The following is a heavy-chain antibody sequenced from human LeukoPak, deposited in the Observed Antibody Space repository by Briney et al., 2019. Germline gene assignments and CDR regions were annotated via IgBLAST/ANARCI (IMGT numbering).Heavy chain of an antibody. CDR3: ARGPERTGVGTRYYYDMDV. J-gene: IGHJ6*02. V-gene: IGHV3-30*04. Sequence: PGGSLRLSCAASGFTFSSYAMHWVRQAPGKGLEWVAVISYDGTNKYYADSVKGRFTISRDNSKNTLYLQMNSLRAEDTAVYYCARGPERTGVGTRYYYDMDVWGQGTTVTFSS. CDR1: GFTFSSYA. D-gene: IGHD2-8*01. CDR2: ISYDGTNK.